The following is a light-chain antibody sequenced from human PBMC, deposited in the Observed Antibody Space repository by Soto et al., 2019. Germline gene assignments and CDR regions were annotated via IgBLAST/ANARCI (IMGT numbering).Light chain of an antibody. Sequence: QSALTQPASVSGSPGQSITISCTGTSSDVGGYNYVSWYQQHPGKAPKLMIYEVSNRPSGVSNRFSGSKSGNTASLTISGLQAEDEADYYCSSYTSSSTLGVVFGXGTKLTVL. CDR3: SSYTSSSTLGVV. J-gene: IGLJ2*01. CDR1: SSDVGGYNY. V-gene: IGLV2-14*01. CDR2: EVS.